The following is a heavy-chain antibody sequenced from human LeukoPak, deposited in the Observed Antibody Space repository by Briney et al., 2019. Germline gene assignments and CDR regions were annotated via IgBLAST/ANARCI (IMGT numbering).Heavy chain of an antibody. Sequence: ASVKVSCKASGGTFSSYNFIWVRQAPGQGLEWMGGIIPMQGTPNYAQKFQDRVTISADKSTTTVYMALSSLRYEDTAMYYCARGCIEGPCDIWGQGTMVTVSS. J-gene: IGHJ3*02. CDR3: ARGCIEGPCDI. D-gene: IGHD1-26*01. V-gene: IGHV1-69*08. CDR1: GGTFSSYN. CDR2: IIPMQGTP.